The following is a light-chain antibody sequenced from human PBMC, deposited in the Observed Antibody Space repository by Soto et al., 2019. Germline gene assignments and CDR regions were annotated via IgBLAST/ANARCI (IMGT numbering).Light chain of an antibody. V-gene: IGKV1-9*01. J-gene: IGKJ4*01. CDR1: QGMSTY. CDR2: SAS. Sequence: DIQLTQSPSFLSASVGDTVTITCRASQGMSTYLAWYQQKPGKVPKLLIRSASTLQSGVPLRFSGGGSGTEFTLTISTLQPDDSGIYYCQQLNGYQLAFGGGTNVEIK. CDR3: QQLNGYQLA.